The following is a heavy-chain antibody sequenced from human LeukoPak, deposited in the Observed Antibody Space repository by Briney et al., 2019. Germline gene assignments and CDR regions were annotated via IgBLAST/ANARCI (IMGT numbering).Heavy chain of an antibody. J-gene: IGHJ4*02. CDR1: GFTFSSYA. CDR3: AKGDYGDYVPIDY. V-gene: IGHV3-23*01. D-gene: IGHD4-17*01. Sequence: PGGSLRLSCVASGFTFSSYAMSWVRQAPGKGLEWVSAISGSGGSTYYADSVKGRFTISRDNSKNTLYLQMNSLRAEDTAVYYCAKGDYGDYVPIDYWGQGTLVAVSS. CDR2: ISGSGGST.